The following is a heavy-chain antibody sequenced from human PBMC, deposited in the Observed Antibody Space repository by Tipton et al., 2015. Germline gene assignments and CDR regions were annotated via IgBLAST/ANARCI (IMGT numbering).Heavy chain of an antibody. Sequence: GSLRLSCAASGFRFSAFWMNWVRQAPGKGLEWVANIKQDAGEKTYADSVRGRFTISRDNGKNSLYLQMNNLRAEDTAVYYCARDPLWFGELSPLDYWGQGTLVTVSS. V-gene: IGHV3-7*05. CDR3: ARDPLWFGELSPLDY. CDR1: GFRFSAFW. D-gene: IGHD3-10*01. J-gene: IGHJ4*02. CDR2: IKQDAGEK.